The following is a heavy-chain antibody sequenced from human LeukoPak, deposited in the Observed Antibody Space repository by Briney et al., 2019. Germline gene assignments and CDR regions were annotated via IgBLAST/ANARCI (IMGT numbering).Heavy chain of an antibody. Sequence: SETLSLTCAVSGGSISSGNWWNWVRQPPGKGLEWIGEIYHSGSTNYNPSLKSRVTISVGKSKNQFSLKLSSVTAADTAVYYCARDRCYYDSSGSQFDYWGQGTLVTVSS. V-gene: IGHV4-4*02. J-gene: IGHJ4*02. CDR1: GGSISSGNW. D-gene: IGHD3-22*01. CDR3: ARDRCYYDSSGSQFDY. CDR2: IYHSGST.